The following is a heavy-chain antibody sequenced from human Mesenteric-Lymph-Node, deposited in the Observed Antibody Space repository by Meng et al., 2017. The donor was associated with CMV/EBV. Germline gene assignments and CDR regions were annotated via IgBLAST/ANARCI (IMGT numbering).Heavy chain of an antibody. Sequence: ASVKVSCKASGYTFNIYGISWVRQAPGQGLEWMAWISTYNGNTKYAQKLQGRVTMTTDTSTSTAYMELRSLRSGDTAVYYCARDAQYQLPDYWGQGTLVTVSS. CDR2: ISTYNGNT. CDR1: GYTFNIYG. V-gene: IGHV1-18*01. CDR3: ARDAQYQLPDY. D-gene: IGHD2-2*01. J-gene: IGHJ4*02.